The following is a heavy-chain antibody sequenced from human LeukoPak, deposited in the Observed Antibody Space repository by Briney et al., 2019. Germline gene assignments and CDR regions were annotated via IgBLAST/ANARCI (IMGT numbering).Heavy chain of an antibody. J-gene: IGHJ6*02. Sequence: PGGSLRLSCAASGFTFSSYGMHWVRQAPGKGLEWVAVISYDGSNKYYADSVKGRFTISRDNSKNTLYLQMNSLRAEDTAVYYCAKGWAYGDYYYYGMDVWGQGTTVTVSS. V-gene: IGHV3-30*18. CDR3: AKGWAYGDYYYYGMDV. D-gene: IGHD4-17*01. CDR1: GFTFSSYG. CDR2: ISYDGSNK.